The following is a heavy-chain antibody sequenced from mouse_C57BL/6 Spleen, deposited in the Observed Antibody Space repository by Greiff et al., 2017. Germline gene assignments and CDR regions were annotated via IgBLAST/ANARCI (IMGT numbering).Heavy chain of an antibody. CDR1: GYTFTDYE. J-gene: IGHJ3*01. CDR2: IDPETGGT. Sequence: QVQLQQSGAELVRPGASVTLSCKASGYTFTDYEMHWVKQTPVHGLEWIGAIDPETGGTAYNQKFKGKAILTADKSSSTAYMELRSLTSEDSAVYYCTRDLPVAYWGQGTLVTVSA. CDR3: TRDLPVAY. V-gene: IGHV1-15*01.